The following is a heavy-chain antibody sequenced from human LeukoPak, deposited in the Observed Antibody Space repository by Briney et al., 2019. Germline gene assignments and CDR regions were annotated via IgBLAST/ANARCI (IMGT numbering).Heavy chain of an antibody. Sequence: SETLSLTCTVSGGSITGGYYWSWIRQPPGKGLEWIGHIYYTGVINYDPSLKSRVTMLVDTSKNQFSLKVTSVTAAGTAVYYCARLTRLAPVGTTYYHSLDVWGQGSTVTVSS. CDR1: GGSITGGYY. J-gene: IGHJ6*02. V-gene: IGHV4-59*08. D-gene: IGHD2-2*01. CDR2: IYYTGVI. CDR3: ARLTRLAPVGTTYYHSLDV.